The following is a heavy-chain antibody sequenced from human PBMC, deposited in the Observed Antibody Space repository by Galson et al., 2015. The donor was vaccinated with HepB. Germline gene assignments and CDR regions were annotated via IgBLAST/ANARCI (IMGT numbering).Heavy chain of an antibody. CDR1: GFTFSDYS. J-gene: IGHJ4*02. CDR2: ITTSSGHI. Sequence: ALRLSCAASGFTFSDYSMTWIRQAPGKGLEWLSYITTSSGHIYYADSVKGRFTISRDNSKNKYLQMNSLTTEDTAVYSCGRDRVPYDRGFFFDNWGQGTLVTVSS. D-gene: IGHD3-22*01. V-gene: IGHV3-11*06. CDR3: GRDRVPYDRGFFFDN.